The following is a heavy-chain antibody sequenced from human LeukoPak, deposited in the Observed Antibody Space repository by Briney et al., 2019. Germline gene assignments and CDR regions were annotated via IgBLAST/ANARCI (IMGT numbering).Heavy chain of an antibody. CDR1: GFTFSSYW. CDR3: ARDYYYDSSGYYPWRAFDI. CDR2: IKQDGSEK. D-gene: IGHD3-22*01. Sequence: GGSLRLSCAASGFTFSSYWMSWVRQAPGKGLEWVANIKQDGSEKYYVDSVKGRFTISRDNAKNSLYLQMNSLRAEDTALYYCARDYYYDSSGYYPWRAFDIWGQGTMVTVSS. V-gene: IGHV3-7*03. J-gene: IGHJ3*02.